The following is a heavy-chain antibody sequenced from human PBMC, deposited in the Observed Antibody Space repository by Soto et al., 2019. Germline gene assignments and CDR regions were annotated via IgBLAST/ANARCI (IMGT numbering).Heavy chain of an antibody. CDR1: GGTISNSNHY. CDR2: VYYSGST. J-gene: IGHJ4*02. Sequence: SETLSLTCPVSGGTISNSNHYWAWIRQPPGKGLEWIGSVYYSGSTYYNPSLKSRLTISVDTFTNQFSLRLNSVTAADTAVYYCARPRDATGYFDYWGQGTLVTVSS. V-gene: IGHV4-39*01. D-gene: IGHD2-15*01. CDR3: ARPRDATGYFDY.